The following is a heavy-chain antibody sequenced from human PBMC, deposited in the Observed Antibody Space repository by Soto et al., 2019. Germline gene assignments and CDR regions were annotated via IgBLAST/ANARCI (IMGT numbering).Heavy chain of an antibody. Sequence: QVQLQESGPGLVKPSGTLSLTCAISSGSITSRSWWSWVRQPPGKGLEWIGEISHGGNTNYNPSLRSRLTVSVDRPQHQFSLRLNSVTAADTAVYFCASHLIMPGTRGFDYWGQGSLVAVSS. CDR1: SGSITSRSW. J-gene: IGHJ4*02. CDR2: ISHGGNT. CDR3: ASHLIMPGTRGFDY. V-gene: IGHV4-4*02. D-gene: IGHD1-1*01.